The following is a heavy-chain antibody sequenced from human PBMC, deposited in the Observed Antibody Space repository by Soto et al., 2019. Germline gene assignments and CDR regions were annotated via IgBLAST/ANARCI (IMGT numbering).Heavy chain of an antibody. D-gene: IGHD4-17*01. CDR1: GFTVSTKY. CDR2: IYSGGST. J-gene: IGHJ5*02. Sequence: PGGSLRLSCAASGFTVSTKYMSWVRQAPGKGLEWVSVIYSGGSTFYADSVRGRFTISRDNSKNTVNLQMNSLRAEDTAVYYCARMPRGAAVTTMTSNYFAPWGQGTLVTVSS. V-gene: IGHV3-66*01. CDR3: ARMPRGAAVTTMTSNYFAP.